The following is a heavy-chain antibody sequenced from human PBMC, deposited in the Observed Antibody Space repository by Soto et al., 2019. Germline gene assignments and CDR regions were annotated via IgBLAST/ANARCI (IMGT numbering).Heavy chain of an antibody. CDR2: IYYSGST. Sequence: QLQLQESGPGLVKPSETLSLTCTVSGGSISSSSYYWGWIRQPPGKGLEWIGGIYYSGSTYYNPSLKSRVTISVDTSKNQFSLKLSSVTAADTAVYYCARHGRGGVVEDYYYYYMDVWGKGTTVTVSS. V-gene: IGHV4-39*01. CDR1: GGSISSSSYY. D-gene: IGHD3-16*01. J-gene: IGHJ6*03. CDR3: ARHGRGGVVEDYYYYYMDV.